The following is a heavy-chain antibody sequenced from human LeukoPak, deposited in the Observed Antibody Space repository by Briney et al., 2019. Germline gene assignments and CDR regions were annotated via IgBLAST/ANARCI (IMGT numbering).Heavy chain of an antibody. J-gene: IGHJ3*01. V-gene: IGHV4-59*11. CDR1: LGSISSHF. D-gene: IGHD3-22*01. CDR3: ARLLDNDSSGDPDTFDV. CDR2: IHYSGKT. Sequence: SETLSLTCTVSLGSISSHFWSWIRQSPGKGLEWIGFIHYSGKTKYGYNPSLQSRVTISVVPSENKFSLRVTSVTAADSAVYYCARLLDNDSSGDPDTFDVWGRGTVVTVSS.